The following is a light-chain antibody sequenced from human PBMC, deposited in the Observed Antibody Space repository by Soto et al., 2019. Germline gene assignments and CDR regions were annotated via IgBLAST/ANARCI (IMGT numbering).Light chain of an antibody. CDR1: SSNIGNNY. CDR3: CSYAGSYPYV. V-gene: IGLV1-51*01. Sequence: QAVVTQPPSVSATPGQKVTISCSGSSSNIGNNYVSWYQQLPGTAPKLLIYDNNKRPSGVPDRFSGSKSGNTASLTISGLQAEDEADYYCCSYAGSYPYVFGTGTKVTVL. CDR2: DNN. J-gene: IGLJ1*01.